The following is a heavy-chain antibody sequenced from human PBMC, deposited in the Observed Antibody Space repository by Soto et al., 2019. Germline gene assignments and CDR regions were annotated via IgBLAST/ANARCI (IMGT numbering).Heavy chain of an antibody. CDR1: GGTFSRYT. D-gene: IGHD2-8*02. CDR2: IIPIVDIP. Sequence: QVQLVQSGAEVKKPGSSVKVSCKASGGTFSRYTFTWVRQAPGQGLEWMGRIIPIVDIPNYAQKFQGRVTSTADKSTSTAYLGLSRRTADDAAVYYCASHFTGVLVLGTSPPGGDNFGWDVWGQGTTVSVS. V-gene: IGHV1-69*02. J-gene: IGHJ6*02. CDR3: ASHFTGVLVLGTSPPGGDNFGWDV.